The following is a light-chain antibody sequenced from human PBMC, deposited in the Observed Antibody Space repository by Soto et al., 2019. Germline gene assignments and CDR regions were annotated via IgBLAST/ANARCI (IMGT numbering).Light chain of an antibody. V-gene: IGKV3-20*01. CDR1: QSVTSSY. CDR2: GAS. CDR3: QQYGSSPLYT. J-gene: IGKJ2*01. Sequence: XLSLSPGERATLSCRASQSVTSSYLAWYQQKPGQAPRLLIYGASSRATGIPDRFSGSASGTDFPLTISSLEPEDFAVYYCQQYGSSPLYTFGQGTKLEIK.